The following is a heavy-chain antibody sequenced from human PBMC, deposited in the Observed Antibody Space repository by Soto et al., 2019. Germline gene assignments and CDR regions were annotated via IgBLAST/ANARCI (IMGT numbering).Heavy chain of an antibody. CDR3: ARVLTETVTTLDYYGMDV. CDR1: GGSISSYY. Sequence: QVQLQESGPGLVKPSETLSLTCTVSGGSISSYYWSWIRQPPGKGLEWIGYIYYSGSTNYTPSLKSRVTISVDTSKNQFSLKLSSVTAADTAVYYCARVLTETVTTLDYYGMDVWGQGTTVTVSS. D-gene: IGHD4-4*01. J-gene: IGHJ6*02. CDR2: IYYSGST. V-gene: IGHV4-59*01.